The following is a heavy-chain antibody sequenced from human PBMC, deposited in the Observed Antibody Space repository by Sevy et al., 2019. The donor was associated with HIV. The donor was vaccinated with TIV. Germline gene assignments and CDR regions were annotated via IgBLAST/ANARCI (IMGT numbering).Heavy chain of an antibody. Sequence: ASVKVSCKASGYTFTSYGISWVRQAPGKGLEWLGWIGGYDGKTNYAQKVQGRVTMNTDTLTTTAYMELRGLRIDDTAVYYCARDRRVYDSSFGRADFWAQGTLVTVSS. J-gene: IGHJ4*02. CDR2: IGGYDGKT. CDR1: GYTFTSYG. CDR3: ARDRRVYDSSFGRADF. V-gene: IGHV1-18*01. D-gene: IGHD3-22*01.